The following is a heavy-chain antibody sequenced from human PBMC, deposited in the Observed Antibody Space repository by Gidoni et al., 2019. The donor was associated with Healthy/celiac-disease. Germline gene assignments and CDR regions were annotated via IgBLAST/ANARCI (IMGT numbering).Heavy chain of an antibody. J-gene: IGHJ5*02. D-gene: IGHD3-3*01. Sequence: GLEWIGRIYTSGSTNYNPSLKSRVTMSVDTSKNQFSLKLSSVTAADTAVYYCAREVKEYYDSSFDPWGQGTLVTVSS. CDR3: AREVKEYYDSSFDP. V-gene: IGHV4-4*07. CDR2: IYTSGST.